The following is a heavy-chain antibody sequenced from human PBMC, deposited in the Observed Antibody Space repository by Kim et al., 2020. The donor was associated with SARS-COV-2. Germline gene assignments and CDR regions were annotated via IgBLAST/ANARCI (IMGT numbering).Heavy chain of an antibody. CDR3: ARDGSGSYYKGFYGMDV. V-gene: IGHV4-59*01. Sequence: SETLSLTCTVSGGSISSYYWSWIRQPPGKGLEWIGYINYSGSTNYNPSLKSRVTISADTSKNQFSLKLSSVTAADTAVYYCARDGSGSYYKGFYGMDVWGQGTTVTVSS. D-gene: IGHD3-10*01. J-gene: IGHJ6*02. CDR2: INYSGST. CDR1: GGSISSYY.